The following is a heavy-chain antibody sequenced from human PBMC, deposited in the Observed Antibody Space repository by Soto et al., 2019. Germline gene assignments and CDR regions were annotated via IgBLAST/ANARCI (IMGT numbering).Heavy chain of an antibody. Sequence: QVQLVESGGGVVQPGRSLRLSCAASGFTFSSYGMHWVRQAPGKGLEWVAVISYDGSNKYYADSVKGRFTISRDNSKNTLYLQMNSLRAEDTAVYYCAKDIRSGDTAMATGYFDYSGQGTLVTVSS. CDR2: ISYDGSNK. J-gene: IGHJ4*02. D-gene: IGHD5-18*01. CDR3: AKDIRSGDTAMATGYFDY. V-gene: IGHV3-30*18. CDR1: GFTFSSYG.